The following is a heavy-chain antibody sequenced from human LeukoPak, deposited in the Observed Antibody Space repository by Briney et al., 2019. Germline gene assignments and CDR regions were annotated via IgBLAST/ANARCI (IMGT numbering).Heavy chain of an antibody. CDR3: ARREFEGIAARRGWFDP. V-gene: IGHV4-34*01. J-gene: IGHJ5*02. CDR1: GGSFSGYY. Sequence: PSETLSLTCAVYGGSFSGYYWSWIRQPPGKGLEWIGEINHSGSTNYNPSLKSRVTISVDTSKNQFSLKLSSVTAADTAVYYCARREFEGIAARRGWFDPWGQGTLVTVSS. CDR2: INHSGST. D-gene: IGHD6-6*01.